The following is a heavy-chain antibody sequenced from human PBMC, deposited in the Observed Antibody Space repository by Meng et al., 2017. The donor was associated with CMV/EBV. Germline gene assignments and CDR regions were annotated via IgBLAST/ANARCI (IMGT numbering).Heavy chain of an antibody. J-gene: IGHJ3*02. CDR2: INPSGGST. V-gene: IGHV1-46*01. Sequence: ASVKVSCKASGYTFTSYYMHWVRQAPGQGLEWMGIINPSGGSTSYAQKFQGRVTMTRDTSTSTVYMELSSLRSEDTAVYYCARMGREVGATNVHDAFDIWGRGTMVTVSS. CDR3: ARMGREVGATNVHDAFDI. CDR1: GYTFTSYY. D-gene: IGHD1-26*01.